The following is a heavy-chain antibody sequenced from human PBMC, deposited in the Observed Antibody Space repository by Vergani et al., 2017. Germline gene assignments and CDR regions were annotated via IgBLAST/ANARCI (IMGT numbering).Heavy chain of an antibody. CDR2: IWYAGSNK. D-gene: IGHD3-22*01. Sequence: QVQLVESGGGVVQPGRSLRLSCAASGFTFSSYGMHWVRQAPGKGLEWVAVIWYAGSNKYYADSVKGRFTISRDNSKNTLYLQMNSLRAEDTAVYYCARVRSSSGSAGFLSLWGQGTLVTVSS. CDR3: ARVRSSSGSAGFLSL. CDR1: GFTFSSYG. J-gene: IGHJ4*02. V-gene: IGHV3-33*08.